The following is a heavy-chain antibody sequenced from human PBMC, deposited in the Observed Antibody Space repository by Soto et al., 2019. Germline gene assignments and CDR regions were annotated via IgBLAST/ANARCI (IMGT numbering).Heavy chain of an antibody. D-gene: IGHD6-6*01. CDR1: GFTFGGYT. V-gene: IGHV3-43*01. J-gene: IGHJ6*02. Sequence: GGSLRLSCAASGFTFGGYTMSWVRQAPGKGLEWVSVISCGGGCIYYADSVKGRFSISRDNTKNSLYLQMHSLRTEDTALYYCAKYFRAPVHYYGIDVWGQGTTVTVSS. CDR3: AKYFRAPVHYYGIDV. CDR2: ISCGGGCI.